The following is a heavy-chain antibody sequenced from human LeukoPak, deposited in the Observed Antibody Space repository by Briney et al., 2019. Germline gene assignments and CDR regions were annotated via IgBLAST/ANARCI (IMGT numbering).Heavy chain of an antibody. CDR2: IYYSGST. D-gene: IGHD6-19*01. CDR1: GGSLSSYY. J-gene: IGHJ4*02. V-gene: IGHV4-59*08. Sequence: PSETLSLTCTVSGGSLSSYYWSWVRQPPGKGLEWVGYIYYSGSTNYNPSLKSRVTISVDTSKNPFSLKLSSVPAADTAVYYCARHPRYSSGWYGFDYWGQGTLVTVSS. CDR3: ARHPRYSSGWYGFDY.